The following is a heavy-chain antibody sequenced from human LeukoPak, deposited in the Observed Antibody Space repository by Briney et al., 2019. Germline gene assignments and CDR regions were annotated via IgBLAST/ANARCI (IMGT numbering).Heavy chain of an antibody. CDR1: GFTFSTYW. CDR3: ATGRVQGEAVAGTGGFDY. Sequence: GGSLRLSCAASGFTFSTYWMHWVRQVPGKGLVWVSRINSDGSRTTYADSVKGRFTISRHDSKNTLYLQMNSLKSEDTAVYYCATGRVQGEAVAGTGGFDYWGQGTLVTVSS. CDR2: INSDGSRT. J-gene: IGHJ4*02. V-gene: IGHV3-74*01. D-gene: IGHD6-19*01.